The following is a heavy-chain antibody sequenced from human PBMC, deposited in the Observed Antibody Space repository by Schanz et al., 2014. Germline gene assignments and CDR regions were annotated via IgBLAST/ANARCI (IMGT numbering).Heavy chain of an antibody. D-gene: IGHD3-10*01. CDR1: GGSISSGSYY. Sequence: QVQLQESGPGLVKPSQTLSLTCTVSGGSISSGSYYWSWIRQPAGKGLEWIGRIYSTGSTNYNPSLKRRVTISKDTSKNQFSLKLPSVTAADTAVYYCARDMVENWFDSWGQGTLVTVSS. CDR3: ARDMVENWFDS. V-gene: IGHV4-61*02. J-gene: IGHJ5*01. CDR2: IYSTGST.